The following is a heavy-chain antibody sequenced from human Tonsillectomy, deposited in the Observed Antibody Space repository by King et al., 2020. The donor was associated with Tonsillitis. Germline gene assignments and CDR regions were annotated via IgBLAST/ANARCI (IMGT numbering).Heavy chain of an antibody. CDR2: IYYSGNT. CDR1: GGSISSGGYY. Sequence: VQLQESGPRLVKPSQNLSLTCSVSGGSISSGGYYWNWIRQHPGKGLEYIGYIYYSGNTYYNPSLKSRVTISVDTSKNQFSLKLSSVTAADTAVYYCAREPYYSDSSAYDGEDGFDIWGQGTMVTVSS. V-gene: IGHV4-31*03. J-gene: IGHJ3*02. CDR3: AREPYYSDSSAYDGEDGFDI. D-gene: IGHD3-22*01.